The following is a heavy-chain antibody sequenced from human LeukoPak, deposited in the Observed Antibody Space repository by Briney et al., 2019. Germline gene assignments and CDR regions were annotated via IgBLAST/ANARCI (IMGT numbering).Heavy chain of an antibody. V-gene: IGHV1-69*04. D-gene: IGHD6-13*01. CDR3: ARMSSSWHDAFDI. J-gene: IGHJ3*02. Sequence: GASVKVSCKASGGTFSSYAISWVRQAPGQGLEWMGRIIPILGIANYAQKFQGRVTITADKSTSTAYMELSSLRSEDTAVYYCARMSSSWHDAFDIWGQGTMVTVSS. CDR1: GGTFSSYA. CDR2: IIPILGIA.